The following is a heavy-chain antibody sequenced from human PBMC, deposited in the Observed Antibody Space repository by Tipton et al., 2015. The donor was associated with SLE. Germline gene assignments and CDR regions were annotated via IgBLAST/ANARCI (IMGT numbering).Heavy chain of an antibody. CDR3: ARDLMPGEAAAGTSGY. D-gene: IGHD6-13*01. Sequence: QSGAEVKKPGASVKVSCKTSGYTFTSYGINWVRQAPGQGLEWMGWISGYNGNTNCPQKVQGRVTLTTDKSTTTAYMELRSLTSDDTAVYYCARDLMPGEAAAGTSGYWGQGTLVIVSS. CDR2: ISGYNGNT. V-gene: IGHV1-18*01. CDR1: GYTFTSYG. J-gene: IGHJ4*02.